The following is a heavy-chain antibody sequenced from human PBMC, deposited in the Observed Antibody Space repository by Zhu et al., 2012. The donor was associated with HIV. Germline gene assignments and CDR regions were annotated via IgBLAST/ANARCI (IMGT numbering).Heavy chain of an antibody. J-gene: IGHJ4*01. CDR1: GSSINTANY. V-gene: IGHV4-38-2*01. CDR2: IYRSGAT. D-gene: IGHD2-21*01. CDR3: ARTGDDNHHASFDI. Sequence: QVQLQGSGPGLVKPSETLSLTCDVSGSSINTANYWGWIRQPPGKGLEWIANIYRSGATYYNPSLRSRATISLDTSRNLFLLRLNSVTAADTAIYYCARTGDDNHHASFDIWDQGTLNHRLL.